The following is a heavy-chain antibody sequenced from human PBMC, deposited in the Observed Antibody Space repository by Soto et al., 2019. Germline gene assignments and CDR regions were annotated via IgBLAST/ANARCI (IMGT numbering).Heavy chain of an antibody. V-gene: IGHV6-1*01. Sequence: PSQTLSLTCAISGDSVSSNSAAWNWIRQSPSRGLEWLGRTYYRSKWYNDYAVSVKSRITINPDTSKNQFSLQLNSVTPEDTAVYYCAREAKWVAAAGNLNSFYYYYMDVWGKGTTVTVSS. CDR2: TYYRSKWYN. CDR1: GDSVSSNSAA. J-gene: IGHJ6*03. D-gene: IGHD6-13*01. CDR3: AREAKWVAAAGNLNSFYYYYMDV.